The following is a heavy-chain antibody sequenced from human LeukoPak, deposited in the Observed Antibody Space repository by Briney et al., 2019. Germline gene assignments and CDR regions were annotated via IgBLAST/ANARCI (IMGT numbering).Heavy chain of an antibody. V-gene: IGHV3-23*01. J-gene: IGHJ4*02. Sequence: GGSLRLSCAASGFTFSRYAMSWVRQAPGKGLEWVSGISGRDGSTYYADSVRGRFTISRDNSKNTLYLQMNSLRAEDTAVYYCAKDRMVRGVGDFDYWGQGTLVTVSS. CDR3: AKDRMVRGVGDFDY. D-gene: IGHD3-10*01. CDR1: GFTFSRYA. CDR2: ISGRDGST.